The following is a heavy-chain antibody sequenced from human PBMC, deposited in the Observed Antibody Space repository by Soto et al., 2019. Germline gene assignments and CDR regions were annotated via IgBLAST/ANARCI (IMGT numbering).Heavy chain of an antibody. CDR1: GGTFGSYA. CDR2: IIPIPGTA. Sequence: QVQLVQSGAEVKKPGSSVKVSCKASGGTFGSYAISWVRQAPGQGLEWMGGIIPIPGTANYAQKFQGRVTIAADESTSPAYMEPSSPRSEDTAGYYCARSQGSSTSLEIYYYYYYGMDVWGQGTTVTVSS. D-gene: IGHD2-2*01. CDR3: ARSQGSSTSLEIYYYYYYGMDV. J-gene: IGHJ6*02. V-gene: IGHV1-69*01.